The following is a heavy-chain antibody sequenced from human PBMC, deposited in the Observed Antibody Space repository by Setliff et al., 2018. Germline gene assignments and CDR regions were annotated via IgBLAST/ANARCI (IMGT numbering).Heavy chain of an antibody. CDR1: GYSISSGYY. D-gene: IGHD3-22*01. J-gene: IGHJ6*02. CDR2: LSDSGST. V-gene: IGHV4-38-2*02. CDR3: ARHRGYSSPSLEYYYYGLNV. Sequence: PSETLSLTCTVSGYSISSGYYWGWVRQPPGKGLEWLWTLSDSGSTYYNPSFKGRVTISEHSSQTQFFLELSSVTAADTAVYYCARHRGYSSPSLEYYYYGLNVWGQGTTVTVSS.